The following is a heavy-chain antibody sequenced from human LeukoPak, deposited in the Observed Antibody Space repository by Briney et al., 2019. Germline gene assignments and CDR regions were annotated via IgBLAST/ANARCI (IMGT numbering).Heavy chain of an antibody. D-gene: IGHD3-16*02. CDR3: ASSAVYDYVWGSYRSFDY. CDR1: GGTFSSYA. Sequence: GSSVKVSCKASGGTFSSYAISWVRQAPGQGLEWMGGIIPIFGTANYAQKFQGRITITADESTSTAYMELSSLRSEDTAVYYCASSAVYDYVWGSYRSFDYWGQGTLVTVSS. J-gene: IGHJ4*02. V-gene: IGHV1-69*01. CDR2: IIPIFGTA.